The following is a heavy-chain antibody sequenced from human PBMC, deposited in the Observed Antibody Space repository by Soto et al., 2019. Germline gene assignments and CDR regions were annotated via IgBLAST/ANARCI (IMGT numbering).Heavy chain of an antibody. CDR3: ARDSNSIAARPARWFDP. J-gene: IGHJ5*02. CDR2: ISAYNGNT. V-gene: IGHV1-18*01. CDR1: GYTFTSYG. Sequence: ASVKVSCKASGYTFTSYGISWVRQAPGQGLEWMGWISAYNGNTNYAQKLQGRVTMTTDTSTSTAYMELRSLRSDDTAVYYCARDSNSIAARPARWFDPWGQGTLVTVSS. D-gene: IGHD6-6*01.